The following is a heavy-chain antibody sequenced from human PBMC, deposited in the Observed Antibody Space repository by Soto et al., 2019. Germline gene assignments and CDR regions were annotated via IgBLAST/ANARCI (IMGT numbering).Heavy chain of an antibody. J-gene: IGHJ6*03. Sequence: SETLSLTCTVSGGSISSYYWSWIRQPPGKGLEWIGYIYYSGSTNYNPSLKSRVTISVDTSKNQFSPKLSSVTAADTAVYYCARLPYYCGSAFMDVWGKGATVTVSS. CDR1: GGSISSYY. CDR3: ARLPYYCGSAFMDV. CDR2: IYYSGST. D-gene: IGHD3-10*01. V-gene: IGHV4-59*01.